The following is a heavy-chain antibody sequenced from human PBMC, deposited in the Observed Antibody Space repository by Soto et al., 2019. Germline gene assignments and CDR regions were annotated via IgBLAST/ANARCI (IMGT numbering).Heavy chain of an antibody. CDR2: INAGNGNT. CDR3: ARVITGTTAPLGY. Sequence: ASVKVSCKASGYTFTSYAMHWVRQAPGQRLEWMGWINAGNGNTKYSQKFQGRVTITRDTSASTAYMELNSLRAEDTAVYYCARVITGTTAPLGYWGQGTPVTVSS. CDR1: GYTFTSYA. J-gene: IGHJ4*02. D-gene: IGHD1-7*01. V-gene: IGHV1-3*01.